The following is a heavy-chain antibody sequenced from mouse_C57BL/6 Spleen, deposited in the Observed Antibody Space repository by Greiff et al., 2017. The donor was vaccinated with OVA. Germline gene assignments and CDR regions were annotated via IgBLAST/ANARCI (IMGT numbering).Heavy chain of an antibody. CDR2: IDPSDSYT. D-gene: IGHD2-3*01. V-gene: IGHV1-69*01. CDR1: GYTFTSYW. J-gene: IGHJ1*03. Sequence: QVQLQQPGAELVMPGASVKMSCKASGYTFTSYWMHWVKQRPGQGLEWIGEIDPSDSYTNYNQKFKGKSTLTVDKSSSTAYMQLSSLTSEDSAVYYCARGVYDGYSHWYFDVWGTGTTVTVSS. CDR3: ARGVYDGYSHWYFDV.